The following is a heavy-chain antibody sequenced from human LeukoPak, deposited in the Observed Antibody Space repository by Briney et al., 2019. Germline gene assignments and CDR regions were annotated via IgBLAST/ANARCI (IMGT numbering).Heavy chain of an antibody. D-gene: IGHD1-26*01. J-gene: IGHJ5*02. CDR2: ISASGTSI. CDR3: ARDGT. CDR1: GFTFSDYT. Sequence: AGSLRLSCATSGFTFSDYTMNWIRQAPGKGLEWVSFISASGTSIYYADSVSGRFTISRDNAKNSLYLKMNSLRAEDTAVYYCARDGTWGPGTLVNVSS. V-gene: IGHV3-21*01.